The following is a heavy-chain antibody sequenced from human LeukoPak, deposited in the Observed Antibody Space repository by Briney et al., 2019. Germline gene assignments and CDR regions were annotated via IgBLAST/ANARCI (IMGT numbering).Heavy chain of an antibody. J-gene: IGHJ5*02. CDR3: ARHATGSYSVPWLDP. CDR1: GGSISSHY. D-gene: IGHD3-10*01. V-gene: IGHV4-59*08. Sequence: SETLSLTCTVSGGSISSHYWSWIRQPPGKGLEWIGYVSDSGNTVYNPSLKSRVTILRDTSKSQFPLRLSSVTAADTAVYYCARHATGSYSVPWLDPWGQGTLVTVSS. CDR2: VSDSGNT.